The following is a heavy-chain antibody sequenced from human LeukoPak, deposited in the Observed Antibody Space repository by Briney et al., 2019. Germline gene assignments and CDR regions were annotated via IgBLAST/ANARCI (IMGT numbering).Heavy chain of an antibody. V-gene: IGHV4-34*01. J-gene: IGHJ3*02. Sequence: PSQTLSLTCAVYGGSFSGYYWSWIRQPPGKGLEWIGEINHSGSTNYNPSLKSRVTISVDTSKNQFSLKLSSVTAADTAVYYCARSRGAFDIWGQGTMVTVSS. D-gene: IGHD6-13*01. CDR2: INHSGST. CDR1: GGSFSGYY. CDR3: ARSRGAFDI.